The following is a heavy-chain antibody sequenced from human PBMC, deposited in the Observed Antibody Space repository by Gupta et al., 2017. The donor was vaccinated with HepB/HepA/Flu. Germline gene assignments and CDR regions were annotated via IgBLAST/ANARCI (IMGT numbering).Heavy chain of an antibody. CDR2: LWYDGSDQ. CDR3: ARDRSSVAGLDFDY. Sequence: QVQLVGSGGGVVQPGRSLRLSCAASGFTFTNHVMHWVRQAPGKGLEWVALLWYDGSDQFYVDSVKGRFTISRDNSRNNLYLHMTSLRAEDTGVNYCARDRSSVAGLDFDYWGQGTLVAVSS. D-gene: IGHD6-19*01. J-gene: IGHJ4*02. V-gene: IGHV3-33*01. CDR1: GFTFTNHV.